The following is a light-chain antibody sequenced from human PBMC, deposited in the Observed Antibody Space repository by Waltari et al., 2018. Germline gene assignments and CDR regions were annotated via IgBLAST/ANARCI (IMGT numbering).Light chain of an antibody. CDR3: QQYYSTPWT. Sequence: DIVMTQSPDSLAVSLGERATINCKSSQTVLYSSNNKNYLAWYQHKPGQPPKLLIYWASTRESGVPDRFSVSGSGTDFTLTISSLQAEDVAVYYCQQYYSTPWTFGQGTKVEIK. CDR1: QTVLYSSNNKNY. CDR2: WAS. V-gene: IGKV4-1*01. J-gene: IGKJ1*01.